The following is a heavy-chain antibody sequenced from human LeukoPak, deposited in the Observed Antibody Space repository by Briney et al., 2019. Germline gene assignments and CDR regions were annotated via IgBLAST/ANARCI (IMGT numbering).Heavy chain of an antibody. J-gene: IGHJ4*02. CDR1: GYSFSSYE. Sequence: GASVKVSCKASGYSFSSYEINWVRRATGQGLEWMGWMKPNSGNTEYAQKFQGRVTMTRNTSINTAYMELSSLRSEDTAVYYCARPGAAAGFGYWGQGTLVTVSS. CDR3: ARPGAAAGFGY. V-gene: IGHV1-8*01. CDR2: MKPNSGNT. D-gene: IGHD6-13*01.